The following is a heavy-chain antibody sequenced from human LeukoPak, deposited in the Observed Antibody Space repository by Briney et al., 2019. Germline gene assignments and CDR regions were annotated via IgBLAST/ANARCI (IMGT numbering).Heavy chain of an antibody. J-gene: IGHJ6*04. CDR1: GYTLTELS. D-gene: IGHD4-17*01. CDR2: FDPEDGET. V-gene: IGHV1-24*01. Sequence: ASVKVSCKLSGYTLTELSMHWGREAPGNGRRWMGGFDPEDGETIYAQKFQGRVTMTEDTSTDTAYMELSSLRSEDTAVYYCATDLRLRSSYYYYYGMDVWGKGTTVTVSS. CDR3: ATDLRLRSSYYYYYGMDV.